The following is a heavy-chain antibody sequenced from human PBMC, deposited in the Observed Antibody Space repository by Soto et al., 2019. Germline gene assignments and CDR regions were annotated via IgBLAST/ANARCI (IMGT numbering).Heavy chain of an antibody. CDR3: ASASLRRITIFGVVMTDYYYYGMDV. D-gene: IGHD3-3*01. Sequence: PSETLSLTCAVSGGSISSSNWWSCVRQPPGKGLEWHGEIYHSGSTNYNPSLKSRVTISVDKSKNQFSLKLSSVTAADTAVYYCASASLRRITIFGVVMTDYYYYGMDVWGQGTTVTVSS. CDR1: GGSISSSNW. J-gene: IGHJ6*02. CDR2: IYHSGST. V-gene: IGHV4-4*02.